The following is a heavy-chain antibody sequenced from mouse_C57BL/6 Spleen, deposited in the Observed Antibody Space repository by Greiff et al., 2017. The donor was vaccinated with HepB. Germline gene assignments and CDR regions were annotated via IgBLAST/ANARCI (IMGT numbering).Heavy chain of an antibody. V-gene: IGHV1-62-2*01. CDR3: ARHERVTTVVAKETWFAY. J-gene: IGHJ3*01. D-gene: IGHD1-1*01. Sequence: VKLQESGAELVKPGASVKLSCKASGYTFTEYTIHWVKQRSGQGLEWIGWFYPGSGSIKYNEKFKDKATLTADKSSSTVYMELSRLTSEDSAVYFCARHERVTTVVAKETWFAYWGQGTLVTVSA. CDR2: FYPGSGSI. CDR1: GYTFTEYT.